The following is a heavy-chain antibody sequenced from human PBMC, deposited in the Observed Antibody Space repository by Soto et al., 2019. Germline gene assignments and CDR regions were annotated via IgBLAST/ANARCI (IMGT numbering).Heavy chain of an antibody. CDR3: ARGFSSGWPFGY. Sequence: ASVKVSCKASGYTFTTYYMHWVRQAPGQGLEWMGIIDPSGGSTTYAQKFQGRVTMTRDTSTSTVYMELSSLRSEDTAVYYCARGFSSGWPFGYWGQGTPVTVSS. CDR2: IDPSGGST. J-gene: IGHJ4*02. V-gene: IGHV1-46*01. CDR1: GYTFTTYY. D-gene: IGHD6-19*01.